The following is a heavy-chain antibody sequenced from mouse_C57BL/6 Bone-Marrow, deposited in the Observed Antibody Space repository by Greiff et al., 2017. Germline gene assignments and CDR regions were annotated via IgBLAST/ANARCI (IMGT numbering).Heavy chain of an antibody. CDR1: GFSLTSYG. Sequence: VKLQESGPGLVQPSQSLSITCTVSGFSLTSYGVHWVRQSPGKGLEWLGVIWSGGSTDYNAAFISRLSISKDNSKSQVFFKMNSLQADDTAIYYCARIADYGSSYDAMDYWGQGTSVTVSS. J-gene: IGHJ4*01. V-gene: IGHV2-2*01. D-gene: IGHD1-1*01. CDR3: ARIADYGSSYDAMDY. CDR2: IWSGGST.